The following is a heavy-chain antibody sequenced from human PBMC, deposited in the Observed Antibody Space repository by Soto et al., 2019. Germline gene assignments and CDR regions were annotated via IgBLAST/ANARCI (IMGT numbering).Heavy chain of an antibody. Sequence: SETLSLTCAVSGYSSRSGYYWAWIRQPPGKGLEYIGSIYHSGGTFYNPSLKSRVTMSVDTSKKQFSLRLTAVTAADTAMYYCAGTDSYTSALDYWGQGTVVTVSS. CDR2: IYHSGGT. D-gene: IGHD6-19*01. CDR3: AGTDSYTSALDY. V-gene: IGHV4-38-2*01. J-gene: IGHJ4*02. CDR1: GYSSRSGYY.